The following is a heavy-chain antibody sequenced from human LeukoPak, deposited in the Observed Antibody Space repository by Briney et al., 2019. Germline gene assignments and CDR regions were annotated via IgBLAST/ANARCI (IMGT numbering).Heavy chain of an antibody. CDR3: AKGRWYILDS. CDR1: GGSISSKNDY. V-gene: IGHV4-61*05. CDR2: IYYSGNT. J-gene: IGHJ4*02. D-gene: IGHD6-13*01. Sequence: PSETLSLTCSVSGGSISSKNDYWGWIRQPPGKGLEWIGYIYYSGNTNYNPSLKSRVTISIDTSKNQFSLKLSSVTAADTAVYYCAKGRWYILDSWGQGTLVTVSS.